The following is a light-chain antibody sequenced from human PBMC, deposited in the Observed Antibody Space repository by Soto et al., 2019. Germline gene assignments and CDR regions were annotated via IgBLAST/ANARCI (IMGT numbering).Light chain of an antibody. J-gene: IGLJ3*02. CDR3: RSYAGSDTWV. V-gene: IGLV2-23*02. CDR1: SSDIGTFYF. CDR2: EVS. Sequence: QSALTQPTSMSGSPGQSITISCTGTSSDIGTFYFVSWYQQYPGKVPKLLVYEVSKRPSGVSDRFSGSKSGITASLTISGLQAEDEADYYCRSYAGSDTWVFGGGTKVTVL.